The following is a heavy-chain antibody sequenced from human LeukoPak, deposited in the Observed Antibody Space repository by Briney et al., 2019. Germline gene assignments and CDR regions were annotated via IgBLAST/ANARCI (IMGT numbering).Heavy chain of an antibody. Sequence: GGSLRLSCAASGFTFSTYAVTWVRQAPGKGLEWVSTISGSGDSTYYADSVKGRFTISRDNSKNTLYLQMNSLRAEDTAVYYCAKDSIVGATRYGCWGQGTLVTVSS. CDR2: ISGSGDST. CDR1: GFTFSTYA. J-gene: IGHJ4*02. CDR3: AKDSIVGATRYGC. D-gene: IGHD1-26*01. V-gene: IGHV3-23*01.